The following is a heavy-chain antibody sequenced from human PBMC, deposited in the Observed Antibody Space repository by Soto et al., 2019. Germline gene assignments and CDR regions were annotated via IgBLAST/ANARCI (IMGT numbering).Heavy chain of an antibody. Sequence: QITLKESGPTLVKPTQTLTLTCTFSGFSLSTSGVGVAWIRQPPGQALEWLALTDWDDDKRYSPSLKSRLTIPKDTSKNQVVHTMTNMDPVDAGTYYWAHKGGRGAGMDVWGQGTTVTVSS. V-gene: IGHV2-5*02. D-gene: IGHD2-15*01. J-gene: IGHJ6*02. CDR2: TDWDDDK. CDR3: AHKGGRGAGMDV. CDR1: GFSLSTSGVG.